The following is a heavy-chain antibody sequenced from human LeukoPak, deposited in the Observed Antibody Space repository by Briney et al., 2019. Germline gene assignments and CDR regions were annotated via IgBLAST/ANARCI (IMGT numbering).Heavy chain of an antibody. V-gene: IGHV3-23*01. CDR2: INGAGSNT. Sequence: GGSLRLSCAASGVTFSNYAMTWVRQAPGKGLEWVSSINGAGSNTYYADSVKGRFTISRDNSKNTLYLQMNSLRAEDTAVYYCAREGYYYGSGSYLGDAFDIWGQGTMVTVSS. CDR3: AREGYYYGSGSYLGDAFDI. D-gene: IGHD3-10*01. CDR1: GVTFSNYA. J-gene: IGHJ3*02.